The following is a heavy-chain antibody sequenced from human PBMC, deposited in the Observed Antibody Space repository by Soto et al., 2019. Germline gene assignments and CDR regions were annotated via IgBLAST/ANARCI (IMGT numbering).Heavy chain of an antibody. V-gene: IGHV3-48*01. CDR3: ARDPGGYEHYYFDY. CDR2: ISSSSTI. J-gene: IGHJ4*02. CDR1: RFTVSEYS. D-gene: IGHD5-12*01. Sequence: GILSHSCSAYRFTVSEYSINWVRQPPGKGLEWVSYISSSSTIYYADSVKGRFTISRDNAKNSLYLQMNSLRAEDTAVYYCARDPGGYEHYYFDYWGQGILVTVPS.